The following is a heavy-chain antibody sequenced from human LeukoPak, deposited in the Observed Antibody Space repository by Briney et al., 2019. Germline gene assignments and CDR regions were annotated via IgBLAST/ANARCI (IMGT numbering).Heavy chain of an antibody. CDR2: INHSGGT. Sequence: SETLSLTCAVYGGSFSGYYWSWIRQPPGKGLEWIREINHSGGTNYNPSLKSRVTISVDKSKNQFSLKLSSVTAADTAVYYCARGDIVATIGFGYWGQGTLVTVSS. V-gene: IGHV4-34*01. CDR3: ARGDIVATIGFGY. D-gene: IGHD5-12*01. CDR1: GGSFSGYY. J-gene: IGHJ4*02.